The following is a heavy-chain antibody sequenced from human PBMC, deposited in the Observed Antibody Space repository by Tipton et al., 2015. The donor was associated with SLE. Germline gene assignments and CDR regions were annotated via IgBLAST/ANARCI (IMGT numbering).Heavy chain of an antibody. J-gene: IGHJ4*02. D-gene: IGHD6-13*01. Sequence: TLSLTCAVSGYSISSGYYWGWIRQPPGKGLEWIATIFHTGSTSYNPSLKSRVTISVDTSKNQFSLRVSSVIAADTAVYYCARMFRAAAGGFDYWGQGTLVTVSS. CDR3: ARMFRAAAGGFDY. CDR2: IFHTGST. CDR1: GYSISSGYY. V-gene: IGHV4-38-2*01.